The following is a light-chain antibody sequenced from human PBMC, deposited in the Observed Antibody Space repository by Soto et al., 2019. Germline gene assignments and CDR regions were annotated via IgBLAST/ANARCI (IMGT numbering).Light chain of an antibody. J-gene: IGKJ2*01. Sequence: EIVLTQSPGTLSLYPGERATLSCRASHSVGSYYLTWYQQKPGQAPSLLIYGASNGATGIPDRFSGSGSGTDFTLTISRLEPEDCAVYYCQQFDGSRYTFGQGTKVEIK. CDR3: QQFDGSRYT. CDR1: HSVGSYY. CDR2: GAS. V-gene: IGKV3-20*01.